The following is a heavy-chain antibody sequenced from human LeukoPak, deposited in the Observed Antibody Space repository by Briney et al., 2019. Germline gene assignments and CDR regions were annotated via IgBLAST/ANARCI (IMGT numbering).Heavy chain of an antibody. D-gene: IGHD1/OR15-1a*01. CDR3: ARDSIAGTLGYYYYGMDV. V-gene: IGHV1-69*04. CDR2: IIPIFGIA. CDR1: GCTFSSYA. J-gene: IGHJ6*02. Sequence: SVKVSCKASGCTFSSYAISWVRQAPGQGLEWMGRIIPIFGIANYAQKFQGRVTITADKSTSTAYMELSSLSSEDTDVYYCARDSIAGTLGYYYYGMDVWGQGTTVTVSS.